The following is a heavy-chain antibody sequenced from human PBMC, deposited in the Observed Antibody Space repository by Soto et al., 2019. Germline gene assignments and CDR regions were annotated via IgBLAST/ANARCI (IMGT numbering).Heavy chain of an antibody. CDR1: GFTFSSYA. J-gene: IGHJ6*02. CDR2: ISYDGSNK. D-gene: IGHD3-3*01. V-gene: IGHV3-30-3*01. CDR3: ARAPRIGFLDWVEQRYYYYYGMDV. Sequence: QVQLVESGGGVVQPGRSLRLSCAASGFTFSSYAMHWVRQAPGKGLEWVAVISYDGSNKYYADSVKGRFTISRDNSKNTLYLQMNSLRAEDTAVYYCARAPRIGFLDWVEQRYYYYYGMDVWGQGTTVTVSS.